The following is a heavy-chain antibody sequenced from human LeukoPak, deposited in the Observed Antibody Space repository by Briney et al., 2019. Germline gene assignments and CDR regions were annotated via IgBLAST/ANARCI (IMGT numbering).Heavy chain of an antibody. J-gene: IGHJ3*02. CDR3: ARGLLGAFDI. CDR1: GGSISSGGYY. CDR2: IYYSGST. D-gene: IGHD2-8*02. Sequence: PSETLSLTCTVSGGSISSGGYYWSWIRQHPGKGLEWIGYIYYSGSTYYNPSLKSRVTISVDTSKHQFSLKLSSVTAADTAVYYCARGLLGAFDIWGQGTMVTVSS. V-gene: IGHV4-31*03.